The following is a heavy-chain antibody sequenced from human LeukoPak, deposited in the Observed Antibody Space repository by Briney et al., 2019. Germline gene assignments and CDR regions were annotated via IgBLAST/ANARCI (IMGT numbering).Heavy chain of an antibody. Sequence: ASVKVSCKASGYTFTDYYMHWVRQAPGQGLEWMGWINPNSGGTYSAQKFQGWVTMTSDTSISPAYMELSRLTSDDTALYYCARANALHCCSKSCLFDYWGQGTLVTVSS. D-gene: IGHD2-2*01. V-gene: IGHV1-2*04. CDR3: ARANALHCCSKSCLFDY. J-gene: IGHJ4*02. CDR1: GYTFTDYY. CDR2: INPNSGGT.